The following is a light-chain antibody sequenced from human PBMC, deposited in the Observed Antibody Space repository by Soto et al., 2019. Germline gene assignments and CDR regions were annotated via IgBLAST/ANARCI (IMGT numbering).Light chain of an antibody. Sequence: QSALTQPASVSGSPGQSITISCTGTSSDVGSYNLVSWYQQHPGKAPKLMIYEGSKRPSGVSNRFSGSKSGNTASLTISGLEAEEEADYYCCSDAGSSTPFGGGTKLTVL. CDR3: CSDAGSSTP. CDR2: EGS. J-gene: IGLJ3*02. CDR1: SSDVGSYNL. V-gene: IGLV2-23*01.